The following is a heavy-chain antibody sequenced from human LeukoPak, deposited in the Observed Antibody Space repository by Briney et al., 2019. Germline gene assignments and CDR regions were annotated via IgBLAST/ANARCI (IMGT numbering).Heavy chain of an antibody. Sequence: PSETLSLTCAVSGGSISSGGYSWSWIRQPPGKGLEWIGYIYYSGSTYYNPPLKSRVTISVDRSKNQFSLKLSSVTAADTAVYYCASGYSYGYGYFQHWGQGTLVTVSS. J-gene: IGHJ1*01. CDR3: ASGYSYGYGYFQH. V-gene: IGHV4-30-2*01. CDR2: IYYSGST. D-gene: IGHD5-18*01. CDR1: GGSISSGGYS.